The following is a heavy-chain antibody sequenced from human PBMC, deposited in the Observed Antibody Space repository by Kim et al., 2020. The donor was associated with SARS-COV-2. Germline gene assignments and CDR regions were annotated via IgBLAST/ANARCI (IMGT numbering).Heavy chain of an antibody. CDR2: IDPSDSYT. D-gene: IGHD5-18*01. J-gene: IGHJ6*02. CDR1: GYSFTSYW. V-gene: IGHV5-10-1*01. Sequence: GESLKISCKGSGYSFTSYWISWVRQMPGKGLEWMGRIDPSDSYTNYSPSFQGHVTISADKSISTAYLQWSSLKASDTAMYYCARIPSDTAMVDYYYYGMDVWGQGTTVTVSS. CDR3: ARIPSDTAMVDYYYYGMDV.